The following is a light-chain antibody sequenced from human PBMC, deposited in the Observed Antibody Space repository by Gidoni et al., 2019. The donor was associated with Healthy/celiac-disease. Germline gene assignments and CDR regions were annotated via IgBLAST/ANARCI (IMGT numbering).Light chain of an antibody. J-gene: IGLJ1*01. CDR3: CSYAGSSTYV. V-gene: IGLV2-23*01. CDR2: EGS. CDR1: SSDVGSYNL. Sequence: QSALTQHAAVSGSPGEAITISCTGTSSDVGSYNLVSWYQQHPGKAPQLMIYEGSKRPSGVSNRFSGPKSGNTASLTLSGLQAEDEADYYCCSYAGSSTYVFGTGTKVTVL.